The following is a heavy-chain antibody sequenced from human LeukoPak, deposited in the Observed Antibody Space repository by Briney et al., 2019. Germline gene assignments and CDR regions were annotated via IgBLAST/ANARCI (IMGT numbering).Heavy chain of an antibody. CDR3: TRDLMDYDVSTGLHHYYMDV. Sequence: GGSLRLSCAASGFTFSRFAMSWVRQAPGKGLEWVSIIGGSGGSTDYADSVKGRFAISRDNSKNTVYLQMNTLRVEDTAVYYCTRDLMDYDVSTGLHHYYMDVWGQGTTVTVSS. V-gene: IGHV3-23*01. CDR2: IGGSGGST. CDR1: GFTFSRFA. J-gene: IGHJ6*02. D-gene: IGHD3-9*01.